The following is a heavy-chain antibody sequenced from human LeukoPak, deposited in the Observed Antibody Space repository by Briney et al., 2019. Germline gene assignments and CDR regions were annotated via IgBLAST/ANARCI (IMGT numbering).Heavy chain of an antibody. J-gene: IGHJ4*02. CDR1: GYTFSDYY. Sequence: GASVKVSCKASGYTFSDYYIHWVRQAPGQGLEWMGWINPNSGGADYAQKSEGRVTMTRDTSISTAYMELTRLRSDDTAVYYCARDMGYGVISDDWGQGTLVTVSS. V-gene: IGHV1-2*02. CDR2: INPNSGGA. D-gene: IGHD2-8*01. CDR3: ARDMGYGVISDD.